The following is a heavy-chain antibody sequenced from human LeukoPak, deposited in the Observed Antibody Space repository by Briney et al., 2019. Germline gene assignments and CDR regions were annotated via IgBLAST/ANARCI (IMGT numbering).Heavy chain of an antibody. V-gene: IGHV1-2*02. D-gene: IGHD6-13*01. CDR1: GYTFTGYY. J-gene: IGHJ4*02. CDR3: ATHSSSWTRFFDY. CDR2: INPNSGGT. Sequence: ASVKVSCKASGYTFTGYYMHWVRQAPGQGLEWMGWINPNSGGTNYAQKFQGRVTMTRDTSISTAYMELSRLRSDDTAVYYCATHSSSWTRFFDYWGQGALVTVSS.